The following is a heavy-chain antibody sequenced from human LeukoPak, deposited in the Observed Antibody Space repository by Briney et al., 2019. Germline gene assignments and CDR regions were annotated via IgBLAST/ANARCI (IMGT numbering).Heavy chain of an antibody. CDR1: GFTFSSYG. V-gene: IGHV3-33*01. CDR3: ARGGIQLWDAFDI. Sequence: GGSLRLSCAASGFTFSSYGMHWVRQAPGKGLEWVAVIWYDGSNKYYADSVKGRFTISRDNSKNTLYLQMNSLGAEDTAVYYCARGGIQLWDAFDIWGQGTMVTVSS. J-gene: IGHJ3*02. CDR2: IWYDGSNK. D-gene: IGHD5-18*01.